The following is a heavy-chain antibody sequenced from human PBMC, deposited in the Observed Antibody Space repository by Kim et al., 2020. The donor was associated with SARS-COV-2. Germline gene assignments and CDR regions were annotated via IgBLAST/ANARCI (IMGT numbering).Heavy chain of an antibody. CDR2: INPSGGST. V-gene: IGHV1-46*01. J-gene: IGHJ4*02. CDR1: GYTFTSYY. D-gene: IGHD5-12*01. Sequence: ASVKVSCKASGYTFTSYYMHWVRQAPGQGLEWIGIINPSGGSTSYAQKFQGRVTMTRDTSTSTVYMELSSLRSEDTAVYYCARDLRNGLHSGYDMTGFEYWGQGTLVTVSS. CDR3: ARDLRNGLHSGYDMTGFEY.